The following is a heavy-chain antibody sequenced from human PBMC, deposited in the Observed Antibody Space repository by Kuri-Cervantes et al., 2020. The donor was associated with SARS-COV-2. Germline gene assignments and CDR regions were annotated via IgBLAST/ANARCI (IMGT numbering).Heavy chain of an antibody. Sequence: GSLRLSCTVSGGSISSYYWSWIRQPPGKGLEWIGEINHSGSTNYNPSLKSRVTISVDTSKNQFSLKLSSVTAADTAVYYCARDPIRGYCSSTSCLPRGVWFDPWGQGTLVTVSS. CDR1: GGSISSYY. D-gene: IGHD2-2*01. CDR2: INHSGST. V-gene: IGHV4-34*01. J-gene: IGHJ5*02. CDR3: ARDPIRGYCSSTSCLPRGVWFDP.